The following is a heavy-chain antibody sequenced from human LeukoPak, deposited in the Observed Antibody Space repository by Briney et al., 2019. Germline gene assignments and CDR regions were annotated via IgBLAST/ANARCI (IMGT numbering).Heavy chain of an antibody. D-gene: IGHD6-13*01. CDR3: ARLIKGIAAAGTTYWSDP. CDR2: IYTSGST. Sequence: SQTLSLTCTVSGGSISSGSYYWSWIRQPAGTGLEWIGRIYTSGSTNYNPSLKSRVTISVDTSKNQFSLKLSSVTAADTAVYYCARLIKGIAAAGTTYWSDPWGQGTLVTVSS. J-gene: IGHJ5*02. CDR1: GGSISSGSYY. V-gene: IGHV4-61*02.